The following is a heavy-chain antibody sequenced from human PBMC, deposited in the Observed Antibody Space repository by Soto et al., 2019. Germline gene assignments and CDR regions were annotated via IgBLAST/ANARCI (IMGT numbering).Heavy chain of an antibody. CDR2: IYYSGST. J-gene: IGHJ4*02. CDR1: GGSISSGGYY. D-gene: IGHD3-22*01. Sequence: TVSGGSISSGGYYWSWIRQHPGKGLEWIGYIYYSGSTYYNPSLKSRVTISVDTSKNQFSLKLSSVTAADTAVYYCARENNYYDSSGYYFPIGFDYWGQGTLVTVSS. V-gene: IGHV4-31*02. CDR3: ARENNYYDSSGYYFPIGFDY.